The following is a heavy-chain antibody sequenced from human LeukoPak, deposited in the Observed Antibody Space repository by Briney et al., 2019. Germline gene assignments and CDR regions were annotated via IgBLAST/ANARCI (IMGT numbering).Heavy chain of an antibody. V-gene: IGHV4-59*12. Sequence: PSETLSLTCTVSGGSISSYYWSWIRQPPGKGLEWMGYISYSGSTNYNPSLKSRVTISVDASKNQFSLKVSSVTAADTAVYYCARDHNFDYGVDDAFDIWGQGTMVTVSS. D-gene: IGHD4-17*01. J-gene: IGHJ3*02. CDR1: GGSISSYY. CDR3: ARDHNFDYGVDDAFDI. CDR2: ISYSGST.